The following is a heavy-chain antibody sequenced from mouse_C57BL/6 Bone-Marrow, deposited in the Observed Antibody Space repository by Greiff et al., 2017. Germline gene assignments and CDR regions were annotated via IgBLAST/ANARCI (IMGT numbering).Heavy chain of an antibody. Sequence: QVQLQQSGAELAKPGASVKLSCKASGYTFTSYWMHWVKQRPGQGLEWIGYINPSSGYTKYNQKFKDKATLTADKSSSTAYMQLSSLTYEDSAIYYCARSYYYGSSHDYYARDYWGQGTSVTVSS. CDR3: ARSYYYGSSHDYYARDY. CDR1: GYTFTSYW. CDR2: INPSSGYT. J-gene: IGHJ4*01. D-gene: IGHD1-1*01. V-gene: IGHV1-7*01.